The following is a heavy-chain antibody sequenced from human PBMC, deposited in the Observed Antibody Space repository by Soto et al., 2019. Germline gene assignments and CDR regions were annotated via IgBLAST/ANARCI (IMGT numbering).Heavy chain of an antibody. D-gene: IGHD6-13*01. J-gene: IGHJ4*02. CDR3: AKRQGIGAAAKNFDF. CDR1: GFIFSNYA. Sequence: GSLRLSCAASGFIFSNYAMSWVRQAPGKGLEWLSGISGSASSTYYADSVRGRFTMSRDNSKNMLYLQMNSLRAEDTAVYFCAKRQGIGAAAKNFDFWGQGARVTVPQ. CDR2: ISGSASST. V-gene: IGHV3-23*01.